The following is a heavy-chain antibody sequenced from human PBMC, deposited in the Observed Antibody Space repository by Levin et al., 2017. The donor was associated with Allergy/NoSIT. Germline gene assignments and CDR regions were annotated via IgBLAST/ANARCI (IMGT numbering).Heavy chain of an antibody. D-gene: IGHD6-13*01. CDR2: IPWDGGST. CDR1: GFSFKDYS. V-gene: IGHV3-43*01. J-gene: IGHJ4*02. Sequence: GGSLRLSCAASGFSFKDYSMHWVRLTPRKGLEWVSLIPWDGGSTYYADSVKGRFTISRDNNKQSLFLQMNSLTTEDTALYVCSKGITGGSWSFDYWGQGTLVTVSS. CDR3: SKGITGGSWSFDY.